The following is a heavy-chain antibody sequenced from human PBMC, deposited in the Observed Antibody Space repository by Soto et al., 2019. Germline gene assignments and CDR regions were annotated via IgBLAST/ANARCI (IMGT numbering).Heavy chain of an antibody. CDR2: IRSKANSYAT. J-gene: IGHJ6*02. CDR3: TRHVDRLWPPEGSDYYYGMDV. Sequence: GGSLRLSCAASGFTFSGSAMHWVRQASGKGLEWVGRIRSKANSYATAYAASVKGRFTISRDDSKNTAYLQMNSLKTEDTAMYYCTRHVDRLWPPEGSDYYYGMDVWGQGTTVTVSS. D-gene: IGHD5-18*01. V-gene: IGHV3-73*01. CDR1: GFTFSGSA.